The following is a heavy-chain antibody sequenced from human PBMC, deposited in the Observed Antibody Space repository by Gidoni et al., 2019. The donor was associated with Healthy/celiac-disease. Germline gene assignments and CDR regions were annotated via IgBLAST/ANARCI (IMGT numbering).Heavy chain of an antibody. Sequence: QVQLVQSGAEVKKPGALVKVSCQVSGYTLTELSMHWVRQAPGKGLEWMGGFDPEDGETIYAQKFQGRVTMTEDTSTDTAYMELSSLRSEDTAVYYCATDGYSSSWPNYYYYYGMDVCGQGTTVTVSS. CDR1: GYTLTELS. D-gene: IGHD6-13*01. J-gene: IGHJ6*02. V-gene: IGHV1-24*01. CDR3: ATDGYSSSWPNYYYYYGMDV. CDR2: FDPEDGET.